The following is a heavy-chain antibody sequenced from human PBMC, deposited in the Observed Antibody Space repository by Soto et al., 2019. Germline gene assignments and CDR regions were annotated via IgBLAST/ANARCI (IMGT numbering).Heavy chain of an antibody. V-gene: IGHV3-30-3*01. CDR1: GFTFSSYA. CDR2: ISYDGSNK. Sequence: GGSLRLSCAASGFTFSSYAMHWVRQAPGKGLEWVAVISYDGSNKYYADSVKGRFTISRDNSKNTLYLQMNSLRAEDTAVYYCERDLNQATTEFDYWGQGTLVTVSS. D-gene: IGHD5-12*01. CDR3: ERDLNQATTEFDY. J-gene: IGHJ4*02.